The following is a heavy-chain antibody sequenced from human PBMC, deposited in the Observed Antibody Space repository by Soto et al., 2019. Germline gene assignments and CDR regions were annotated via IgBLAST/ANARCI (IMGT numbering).Heavy chain of an antibody. CDR2: IYYSGST. CDR3: ARVPYDSSGPYFDY. V-gene: IGHV4-30-4*08. D-gene: IGHD3-22*01. CDR1: GGSISSYY. Sequence: PSETLSLTCTVSGGSISSYYWSWIRQPPGKGLEWIGYIYYSGSTYYNPSLKSRVTISVDTSKNQFSLKLSSVAAADTAVYYCARVPYDSSGPYFDYWGQGTLVTVSS. J-gene: IGHJ4*02.